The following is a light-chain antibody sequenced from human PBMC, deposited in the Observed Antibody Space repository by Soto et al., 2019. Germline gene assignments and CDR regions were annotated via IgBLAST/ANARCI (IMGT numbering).Light chain of an antibody. Sequence: QSALTQPRSVSGSPGQSVTISCTGTSSDVGGYNYVSWYQQHPGKAPKLMIYDVSKRPSGVPDRFSGSKSGNTASLTISGLQAEDEADYYCCSYAGGYLGVFGTGTKLTVL. J-gene: IGLJ1*01. V-gene: IGLV2-11*01. CDR1: SSDVGGYNY. CDR2: DVS. CDR3: CSYAGGYLGV.